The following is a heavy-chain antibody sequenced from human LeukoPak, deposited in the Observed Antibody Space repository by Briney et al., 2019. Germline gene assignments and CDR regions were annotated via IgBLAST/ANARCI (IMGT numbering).Heavy chain of an antibody. J-gene: IGHJ4*02. CDR3: ARLGYCSGGTCYKSYFDY. CDR2: IYVGGSDT. V-gene: IGHV5-51*01. D-gene: IGHD2-15*01. Sequence: HGESLKISCKGSGYTFPSYWIAWVRQRPGKGLEWMGVIYVGGSDTRYSPSFQGQVTISADKSISTAYLQWGSLKASDTAMYYCARLGYCSGGTCYKSYFDYWGQGTLVIVSS. CDR1: GYTFPSYW.